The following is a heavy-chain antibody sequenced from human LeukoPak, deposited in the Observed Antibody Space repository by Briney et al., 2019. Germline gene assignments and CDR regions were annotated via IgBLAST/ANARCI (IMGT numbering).Heavy chain of an antibody. CDR2: IYYSGGT. CDR1: GGSISSGGYY. V-gene: IGHV4-31*03. Sequence: SETLSLTCTVSGGSISSGGYYWSWIRQHPGKGLEWIGYIYYSGGTYYNPSLKSRVTISVDTSKNQFSLKLSSVTAADTAVYYCARDLSSVGFDPWGQGTLVTVSS. J-gene: IGHJ5*02. CDR3: ARDLSSVGFDP. D-gene: IGHD2-2*01.